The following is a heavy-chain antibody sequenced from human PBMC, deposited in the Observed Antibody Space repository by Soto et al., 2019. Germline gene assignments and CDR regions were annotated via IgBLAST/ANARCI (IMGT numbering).Heavy chain of an antibody. CDR3: ALIKDCSRTDCYLASFDP. V-gene: IGHV2-26*01. CDR1: GLSLNNDRLG. Sequence: SGPTLVNPTETLTLTCTFSGLSLNNDRLGVSWIRQPPGKALEWLAHIFSNDEKSYNTSLKSRLTISKDTSGSQVVLTMTNMDPVDSATYYCALIKDCSRTDCYLASFDPWGQGTLVTVSS. D-gene: IGHD2-2*01. J-gene: IGHJ5*02. CDR2: IFSNDEK.